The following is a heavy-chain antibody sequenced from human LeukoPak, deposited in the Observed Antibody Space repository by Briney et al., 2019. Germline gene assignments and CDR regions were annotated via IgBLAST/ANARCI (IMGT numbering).Heavy chain of an antibody. V-gene: IGHV4-39*01. D-gene: IGHD6-19*01. CDR1: GSSIRSSSYY. CDR2: IFYSGST. J-gene: IGHJ4*02. CDR3: ARLRSGFYFDS. Sequence: SETLSLTCTVSGSSIRSSSYYWGWIRQPPGKGLEWLANIFYSGSTFYNPSLKSRVAISVDTSQNQFSLKLSSVTAADTAVYYCARLRSGFYFDSWGQGTLVTVSS.